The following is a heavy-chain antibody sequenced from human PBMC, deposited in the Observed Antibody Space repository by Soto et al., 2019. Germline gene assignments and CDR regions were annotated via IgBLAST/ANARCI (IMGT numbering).Heavy chain of an antibody. D-gene: IGHD5-12*01. CDR2: IRSDGSGT. V-gene: IGHV3-74*01. CDR1: GFTFSTYW. Sequence: SLRLSCAASGFTFSTYWMHWVRQAPGKGLVWVSHIRSDGSGTTYADSVKGRFTISRDNAKNTLYLQMNSLRAEDTAVYYCTRGRYSAEFDYWGQGTLVTVSS. J-gene: IGHJ4*02. CDR3: TRGRYSAEFDY.